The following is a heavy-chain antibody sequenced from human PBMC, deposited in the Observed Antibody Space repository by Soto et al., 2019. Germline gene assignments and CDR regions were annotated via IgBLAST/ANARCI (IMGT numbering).Heavy chain of an antibody. Sequence: KHSETLALTCTVSGGSISSYCWSWIRQPPGKGLEWIGYIYYSGSTNYNPSLKSRVTISVDTSKNQFSLKLSSVTAADTAVYYCARVLGDYYGSGSPSPFFDYWGQGTQVTVSS. CDR1: GGSISSYC. D-gene: IGHD3-10*01. CDR3: ARVLGDYYGSGSPSPFFDY. CDR2: IYYSGST. V-gene: IGHV4-59*01. J-gene: IGHJ4*02.